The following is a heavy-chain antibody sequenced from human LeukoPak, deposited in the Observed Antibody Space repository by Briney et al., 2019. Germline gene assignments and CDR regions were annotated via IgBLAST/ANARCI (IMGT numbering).Heavy chain of an antibody. CDR3: ASFGGYSGYEGS. CDR1: GGSFSGYC. V-gene: IGHV4-34*01. D-gene: IGHD5-12*01. CDR2: INHSGST. Sequence: SETLSLTCAVYGGSFSGYCWSWIRQPPGKGLEWIGEINHSGSTNYNPSLKSRVTISVDTSKNQFSLKLSSVTAADTAVYYCASFGGYSGYEGSWGQGTLVTVSS. J-gene: IGHJ4*02.